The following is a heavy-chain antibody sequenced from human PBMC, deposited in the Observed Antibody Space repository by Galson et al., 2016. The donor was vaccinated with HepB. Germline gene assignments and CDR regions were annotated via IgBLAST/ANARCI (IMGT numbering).Heavy chain of an antibody. CDR1: GFPFSAYW. CDR3: VRVRRGQDAFDI. J-gene: IGHJ3*02. CDR2: LTTDGII. V-gene: IGHV3-74*01. Sequence: SLRLSCAATGFPFSAYWMQWVRQVPGKGLVWVSRLTTDGIIGYADSVMGRFTISRDNARNTVYLQMSSLRAEDTAFYYCVRVRRGQDAFDIWGQGTMVTVSS.